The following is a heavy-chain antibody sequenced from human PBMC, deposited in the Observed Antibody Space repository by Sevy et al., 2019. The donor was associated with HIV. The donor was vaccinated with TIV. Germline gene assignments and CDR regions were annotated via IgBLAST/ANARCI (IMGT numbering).Heavy chain of an antibody. CDR2: VYYTGGT. CDR1: GGSINSVL. J-gene: IGHJ3*02. V-gene: IGHV4-59*08. Sequence: SETLSLTCTVSGGSINSVLWNWIRQPPGKGLEWIGYVYYTGGTNYNPSLKNRVTISVDRTKNQFSLKLTSVTAADTAVYYCARRNDFDIWGQGTMVTVSS. CDR3: ARRNDFDI.